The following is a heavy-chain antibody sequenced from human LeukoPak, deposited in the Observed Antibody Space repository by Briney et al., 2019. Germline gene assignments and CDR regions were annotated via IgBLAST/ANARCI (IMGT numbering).Heavy chain of an antibody. CDR1: GGSFSGYY. CDR3: ARTPNRGATFDY. Sequence: SETLSLTCAVYGGSFSGYYWSWIRQPPGKGLEWIGEINHSGSTNYNPSLKSRVTISVDTSKNQFSLKLSSVTAAYTAVYYCARTPNRGATFDYWGQGTLVTVSS. CDR2: INHSGST. J-gene: IGHJ4*02. D-gene: IGHD2-8*01. V-gene: IGHV4-34*01.